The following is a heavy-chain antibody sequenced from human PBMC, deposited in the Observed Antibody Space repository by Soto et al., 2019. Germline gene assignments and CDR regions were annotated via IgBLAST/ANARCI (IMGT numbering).Heavy chain of an antibody. D-gene: IGHD2-2*01. CDR2: ISYDGSNK. CDR1: GFTFSSYA. Sequence: QVQLVESGGGVVQPGRSLRLSCAASGFTFSSYAMHWVRQAPGKGLEWVAVISYDGSNKYYADSVKGRFTISRDNSKNTLYLQMNSLRAEDAAVYYCARSIRTSPKWFDLWGQGNLVTVSS. CDR3: ARSIRTSPKWFDL. V-gene: IGHV3-30*14. J-gene: IGHJ5*02.